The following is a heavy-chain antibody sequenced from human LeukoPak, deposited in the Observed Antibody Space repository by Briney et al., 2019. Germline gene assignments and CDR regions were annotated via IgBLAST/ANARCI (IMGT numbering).Heavy chain of an antibody. D-gene: IGHD6-13*01. V-gene: IGHV3-23*01. CDR1: GFTFSSYA. Sequence: GGSLRLSCAASGFTFSSYAMSWVRRAPGKGLEWVSSISGNGGSTYYADSVKGRFTISRDNSKNTLYLQMNSLRTEDTAVYYCAITRGIGLSFDYWGQGTLVTVSS. CDR3: AITRGIGLSFDY. J-gene: IGHJ4*02. CDR2: ISGNGGST.